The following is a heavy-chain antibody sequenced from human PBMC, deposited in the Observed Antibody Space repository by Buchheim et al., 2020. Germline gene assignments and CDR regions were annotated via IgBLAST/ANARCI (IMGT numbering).Heavy chain of an antibody. CDR2: ISSSGSTI. V-gene: IGHV3-48*03. J-gene: IGHJ4*02. D-gene: IGHD3-9*01. Sequence: EVQLVESGGGLVQPGGSLRLSCAASGFTFSSYEMNWVRQAPGKGLEWVSYISSSGSTIYYADSVKGRFTISRDNAQHSLYLQMNSLRAEDTAVYYCASGKTLLRYFDWSDYWGQGTL. CDR3: ASGKTLLRYFDWSDY. CDR1: GFTFSSYE.